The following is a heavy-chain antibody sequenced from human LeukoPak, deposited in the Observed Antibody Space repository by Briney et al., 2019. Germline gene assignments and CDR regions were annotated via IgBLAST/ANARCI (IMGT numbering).Heavy chain of an antibody. CDR1: GGSISSSSYY. Sequence: SETLSLTCTVSGGSISSSSYYWGWLRQPPGKGLEWLGSIYYSGSTYYNPSLKSRVTISVDTSKNQFSLKLSSVTAADTAVYYCAREYASYYYDSSGYPATLDYWGQGTLVTVSS. V-gene: IGHV4-39*02. D-gene: IGHD3-22*01. CDR3: AREYASYYYDSSGYPATLDY. CDR2: IYYSGST. J-gene: IGHJ4*02.